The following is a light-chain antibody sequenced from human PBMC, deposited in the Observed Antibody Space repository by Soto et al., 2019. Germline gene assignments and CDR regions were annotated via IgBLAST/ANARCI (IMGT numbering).Light chain of an antibody. CDR2: DAS. CDR1: QSVSSRY. J-gene: IGKJ2*01. CDR3: QQYGNSPYT. V-gene: IGKV3D-20*01. Sequence: ELVLTQSPATLSLSPGERATLSCGASQSVSSRYLAWYQQKPGLAPRLLIYDASSRATGLPDRFSGSVSGTDFTLTITRLDPEDFAVYYCQQYGNSPYTFGQETHLEIK.